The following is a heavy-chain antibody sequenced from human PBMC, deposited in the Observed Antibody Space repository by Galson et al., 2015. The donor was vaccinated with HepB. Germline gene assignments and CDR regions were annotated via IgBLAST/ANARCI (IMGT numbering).Heavy chain of an antibody. J-gene: IGHJ6*03. D-gene: IGHD1-26*01. CDR2: ISAYNGNT. CDR1: GYTFTSYG. CDR3: ARDEWELLHPGGKYYYMDV. Sequence: SVKVSCKASGYTFTSYGISWVRQAPGQGLEWMGWISAYNGNTNYAQKLQGRVTMTTDTSTSTAYMELRSLRSDDTAVYYCARDEWELLHPGGKYYYMDVWGKGTTVTVSS. V-gene: IGHV1-18*01.